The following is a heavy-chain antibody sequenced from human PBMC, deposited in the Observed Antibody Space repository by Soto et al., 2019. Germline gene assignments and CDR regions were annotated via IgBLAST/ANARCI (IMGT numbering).Heavy chain of an antibody. CDR1: GFTFSSYG. CDR3: AKAKRENPMVRGVIIDDY. CDR2: ISYDGSNK. D-gene: IGHD3-10*01. Sequence: GGSLRLSCAASGFTFSSYGMHWVRQAPGKGLEWVAVISYDGSNKYYADSVKGRFTISRDNSKNTLYLQMNSLRAEDTAVYYCAKAKRENPMVRGVIIDDYWGQGTLVTVSS. V-gene: IGHV3-30*18. J-gene: IGHJ4*02.